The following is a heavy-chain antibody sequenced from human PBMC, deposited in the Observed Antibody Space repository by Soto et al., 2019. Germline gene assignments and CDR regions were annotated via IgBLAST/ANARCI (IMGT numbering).Heavy chain of an antibody. J-gene: IGHJ4*02. CDR1: GGSISDFY. V-gene: IGHV4-59*01. Sequence: SETLSLTCTVSGGSISDFYWSWIRQPPGKGLEWIGYIYYSGSTNYNPSLKSRVTISVDTSKNQFSLNLRSMSPADTAVYYWARVGGVAARTFDYWGPGTLVTVSS. CDR2: IYYSGST. D-gene: IGHD6-6*01. CDR3: ARVGGVAARTFDY.